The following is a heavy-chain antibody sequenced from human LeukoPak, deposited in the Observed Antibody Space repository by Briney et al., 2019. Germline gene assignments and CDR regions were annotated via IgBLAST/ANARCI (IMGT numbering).Heavy chain of an antibody. CDR3: AKSFGGVVAQYYFDF. D-gene: IGHD3-16*01. CDR2: ISSSGDST. Sequence: GGSLRLSCAASGFTFSSYVMSWVGQAPGKGLEWVSSISSSGDSTYYADSVKGRFTISRDNSKNTLYLQMNSLRAEDTAVYYCAKSFGGVVAQYYFDFWGQGTLVTVSS. J-gene: IGHJ4*02. CDR1: GFTFSSYV. V-gene: IGHV3-23*01.